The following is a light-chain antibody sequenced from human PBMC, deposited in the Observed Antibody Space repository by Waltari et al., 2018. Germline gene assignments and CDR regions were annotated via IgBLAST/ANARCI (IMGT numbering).Light chain of an antibody. V-gene: IGKV1-39*01. CDR1: QSISSY. CDR2: AAS. J-gene: IGKJ2*01. CDR3: QQSYSTVT. Sequence: DIQMTQSPSSLSASVGDRVTITCRASQSISSYLNWYQQKPGKAPKLLSYAASSLQSGVPSRFSGSGSGTDFTLTISSLQPEDFATYYCQQSYSTVTFGQGTKLEIK.